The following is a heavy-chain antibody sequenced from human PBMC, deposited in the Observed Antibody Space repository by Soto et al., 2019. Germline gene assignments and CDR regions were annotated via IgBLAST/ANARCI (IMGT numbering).Heavy chain of an antibody. V-gene: IGHV1-18*01. CDR3: ARDRRDYGDYNWFDP. Sequence: QVQLVQSGAEVKKPGASVKVSCKASGYTFTSYRISWVRQAPGQGLEWMGWISAYNGNTNYAQKLQGRVTMTTDTSTSTAYMELRSLRSDDTAVYYCARDRRDYGDYNWFDPWGQGTLVTVSS. D-gene: IGHD4-17*01. J-gene: IGHJ5*02. CDR2: ISAYNGNT. CDR1: GYTFTSYR.